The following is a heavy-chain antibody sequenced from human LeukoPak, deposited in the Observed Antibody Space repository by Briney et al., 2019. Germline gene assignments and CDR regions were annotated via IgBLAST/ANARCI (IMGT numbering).Heavy chain of an antibody. CDR1: GFTFSSSD. J-gene: IGHJ4*02. D-gene: IGHD3-22*01. CDR2: ISPDGITI. V-gene: IGHV3-48*03. CDR3: AKVNPTSSGFYTY. Sequence: PGGSLRLSCAASGFTFSSSDMNWVRQAPGKGLEWVSYISPDGITIYYADSVRGRFAFSRDNAKNSVYLQMNSLSAEDTAVYYCAKVNPTSSGFYTYWGQGTLVTVSS.